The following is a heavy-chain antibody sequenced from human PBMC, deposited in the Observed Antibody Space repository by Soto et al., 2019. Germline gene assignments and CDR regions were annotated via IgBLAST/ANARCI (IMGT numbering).Heavy chain of an antibody. V-gene: IGHV3-20*04. CDR3: ARGITMIRRVAFVYYFDY. CDR1: GFTFDDYD. Sequence: EVPLVESGGGVVRPGGYLRLSCAASGFTFDDYDMSWVRQAPGKGLEWVSGINWNGGSTGYADSVKGRFIISRDNAKNSLYLQLNSLRAEDTAFYSCARGITMIRRVAFVYYFDYWGQGTLVTVSS. J-gene: IGHJ4*02. D-gene: IGHD3-10*01. CDR2: INWNGGST.